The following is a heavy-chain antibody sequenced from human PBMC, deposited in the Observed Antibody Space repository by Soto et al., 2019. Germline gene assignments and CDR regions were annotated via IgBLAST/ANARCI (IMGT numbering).Heavy chain of an antibody. Sequence: QVQLVQSGAEVKKPGSSVRVSCKASGGTLNSYTISWVRQAPGQGLEWMGGIIPVFGTTDYAPKFQGRVTITADQSTGTAYLDLFSLSSEDTAIYYCSISNSYGRGDFWGQGTLVTVSS. CDR2: IIPVFGTT. V-gene: IGHV1-69*01. CDR3: SISNSYGRGDF. J-gene: IGHJ4*02. D-gene: IGHD4-17*01. CDR1: GGTLNSYT.